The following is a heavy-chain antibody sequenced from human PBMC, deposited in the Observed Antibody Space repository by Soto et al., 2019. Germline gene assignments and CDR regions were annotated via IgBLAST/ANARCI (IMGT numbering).Heavy chain of an antibody. CDR3: ARDLPTMDV. CDR2: ISAYNGNT. J-gene: IGHJ6*02. Sequence: SWVRQAPGQGLEWMGWISAYNGNTNYAQKLQGRVTMTTDTSTSTAYMELRSLRSDDTAVYYCARDLPTMDVWGQGTTVTVSS. V-gene: IGHV1-18*01.